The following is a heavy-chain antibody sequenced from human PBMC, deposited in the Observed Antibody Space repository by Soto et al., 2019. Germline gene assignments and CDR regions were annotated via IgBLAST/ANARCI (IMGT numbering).Heavy chain of an antibody. CDR1: GFTFSAYA. V-gene: IGHV3-23*01. CDR2: ISGGGLNT. CDR3: AKSPDFYYYGMDV. Sequence: EVQLLESGGGLVQPGGSQRLSCAASGFTFSAYAMTWVRQAPGKGLEWVSSISGGGLNTYYADSVKGRFTISRDNSKNTVSLQMNSLRADDTAVSYCAKSPDFYYYGMDVWGQGTTVTVSS. J-gene: IGHJ6*02.